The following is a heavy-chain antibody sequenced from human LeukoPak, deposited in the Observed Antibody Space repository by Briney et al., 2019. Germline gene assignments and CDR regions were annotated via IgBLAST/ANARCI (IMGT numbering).Heavy chain of an antibody. J-gene: IGHJ4*02. CDR1: GRSISSGDYY. D-gene: IGHD2-2*01. CDR2: IYYSGST. V-gene: IGHV4-30-4*01. Sequence: PSQTLSLTCTVSGRSISSGDYYWSWIRQPPGTGLEWIGYIYYSGSTYYNPSLKSRVTISVDTSKNQFSLKLSSVTAADTAVYYCARELSCSSTSCYDYWGQGTLVTVSS. CDR3: ARELSCSSTSCYDY.